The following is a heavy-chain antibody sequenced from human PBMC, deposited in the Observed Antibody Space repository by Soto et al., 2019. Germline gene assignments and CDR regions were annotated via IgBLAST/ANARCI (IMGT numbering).Heavy chain of an antibody. J-gene: IGHJ4*02. CDR2: INSDGSTT. CDR3: ARVSPGMYNVDN. D-gene: IGHD1-1*01. CDR1: GFTFSSYW. Sequence: VQLVESGGGLVQPGGSLRLSCAASGFTFSSYWMHWVRHAPGKGLVWVSRINSDGSTTSYADSVKGRFTISRDNAKNTLYLQMNSLRAADTAVYYCARVSPGMYNVDNWGQGTLVTVSS. V-gene: IGHV3-74*01.